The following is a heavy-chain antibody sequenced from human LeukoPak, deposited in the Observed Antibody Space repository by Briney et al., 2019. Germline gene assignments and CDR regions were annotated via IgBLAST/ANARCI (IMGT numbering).Heavy chain of an antibody. CDR2: IYSGGST. CDR1: GFTVSSNY. D-gene: IGHD3-22*01. CDR3: ARDLGQYYDTSDNWFDP. J-gene: IGHJ5*02. Sequence: GGSLRLSCAASGFTVSSNYMSWVRQAPGKGLEWVSVIYSGGSTYYADSVKGRFTISRDNSKNTLYLQMNSLRGEDTAVYYCARDLGQYYDTSDNWFDPWGQGTLVTVSS. V-gene: IGHV3-66*01.